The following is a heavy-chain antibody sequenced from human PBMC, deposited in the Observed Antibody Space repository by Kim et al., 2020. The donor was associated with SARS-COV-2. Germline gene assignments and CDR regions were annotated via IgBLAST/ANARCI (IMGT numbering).Heavy chain of an antibody. Sequence: SVKVSCKASGGTFSSYAISWVRQAPGQGLEWMGRIIPILGIANYAQKFQGRVTITADKSTSTAYMELSSLRSEDTAVYYCARDRGRGYDSPPFYWGQGTLVTVSS. V-gene: IGHV1-69*04. CDR1: GGTFSSYA. J-gene: IGHJ4*02. CDR2: IIPILGIA. CDR3: ARDRGRGYDSPPFY. D-gene: IGHD5-12*01.